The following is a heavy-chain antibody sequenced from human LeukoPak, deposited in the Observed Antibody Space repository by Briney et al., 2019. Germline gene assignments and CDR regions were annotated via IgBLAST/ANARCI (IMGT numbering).Heavy chain of an antibody. Sequence: SQTLSLTCTVSGGSISSGDYYWSWIRQPPGKGLEWIGYIYYSGSTYYNPSLKSRVTISVDTSKNQFSLKLSSVTAADTAVYYCARRNWDIVVVVAATTAFGAFDIWGQGTMVTVSS. D-gene: IGHD2-15*01. CDR3: ARRNWDIVVVVAATTAFGAFDI. CDR1: GGSISSGDYY. J-gene: IGHJ3*02. CDR2: IYYSGST. V-gene: IGHV4-30-4*01.